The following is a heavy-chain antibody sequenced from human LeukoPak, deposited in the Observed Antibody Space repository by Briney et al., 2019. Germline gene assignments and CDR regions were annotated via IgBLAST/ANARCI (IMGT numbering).Heavy chain of an antibody. J-gene: IGHJ4*02. Sequence: GGSLRLSCAASGFTFSSYGMHWVRQAPGKGLEWVAFIRYDGSNKYYADSVKGRFTISRDNSKNTLYLQMNSLRAEDTAVYYCAKDEPRWRAGIDYWGQGTLVTVSS. CDR1: GFTFSSYG. CDR2: IRYDGSNK. V-gene: IGHV3-30*02. CDR3: AKDEPRWRAGIDY. D-gene: IGHD4-23*01.